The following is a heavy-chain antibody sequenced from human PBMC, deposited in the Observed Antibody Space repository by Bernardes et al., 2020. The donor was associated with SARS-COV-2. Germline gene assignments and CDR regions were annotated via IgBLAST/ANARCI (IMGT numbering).Heavy chain of an antibody. CDR3: ARVLRASDSSGYYNNWFDP. CDR1: GFTVSNNY. D-gene: IGHD3-22*01. V-gene: IGHV3-66*02. CDR2: IYGDGST. J-gene: IGHJ5*02. Sequence: GGSLRLSCVASGFTVSNNYVNWVRQAPGKGLEWVLVIYGDGSTYYADPVKGRFTVSSDNSKNTLFLQMNSLRPDDTAVYYCARVLRASDSSGYYNNWFDPWGQGTLVTVSS.